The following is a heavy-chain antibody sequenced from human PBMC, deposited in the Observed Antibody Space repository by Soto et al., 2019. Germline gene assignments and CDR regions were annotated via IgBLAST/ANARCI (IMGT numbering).Heavy chain of an antibody. CDR3: ARRDDCTNGVCFMNYFDS. D-gene: IGHD2-8*01. J-gene: IGHJ4*02. V-gene: IGHV4-4*02. CDR1: GCSIRERNW. CDR2: ISHSGIT. Sequence: SETLSLTGTVSGCSIRERNWWSWVRQTPGKGLEWIGEISHSGITKSNASLKGRVAVSLDKSKKQFPLKVTSMTAADTAIYYCARRDDCTNGVCFMNYFDSWGQGVLVTVSS.